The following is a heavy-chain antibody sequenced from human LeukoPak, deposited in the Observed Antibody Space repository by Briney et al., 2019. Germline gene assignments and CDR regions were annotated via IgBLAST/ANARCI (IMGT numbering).Heavy chain of an antibody. CDR3: AREAPYYYDSSGYYYLGDDAFDI. J-gene: IGHJ3*02. D-gene: IGHD3-22*01. Sequence: GGSLRLSCAASGFTFSSYVMHWVRQAPGKGLEWVAIISYDGSNEYYADSVKGRFTISRDNSKNTLYLQMNSLRAEDTAVYYCAREAPYYYDSSGYYYLGDDAFDIWGQGTMVTVSS. V-gene: IGHV3-30*04. CDR2: ISYDGSNE. CDR1: GFTFSSYV.